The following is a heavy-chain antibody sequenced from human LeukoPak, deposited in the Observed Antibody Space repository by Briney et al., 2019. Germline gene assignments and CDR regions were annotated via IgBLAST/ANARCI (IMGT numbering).Heavy chain of an antibody. Sequence: GGSLRLSCAASGFTFSSYEMNWVRQAPGKGLEWVSYISSSGSTIYYADSVKGRFTISRDNAKNSLYLQMNSLRAEDTAVYYCARDGVLRYFDSYYYYYMDVWGKGTTVTISS. D-gene: IGHD3-9*01. CDR1: GFTFSSYE. V-gene: IGHV3-48*03. J-gene: IGHJ6*03. CDR2: ISSSGSTI. CDR3: ARDGVLRYFDSYYYYYMDV.